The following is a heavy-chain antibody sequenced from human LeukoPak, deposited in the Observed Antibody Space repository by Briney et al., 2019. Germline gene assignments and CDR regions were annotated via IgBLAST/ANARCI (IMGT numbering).Heavy chain of an antibody. D-gene: IGHD5-18*01. CDR1: GGSISSSSYY. Sequence: SETLSLTCTVSGGSISSSSYYWGWIRQPPGKGLEWIGSIYYSGSTYYNPSLKSRVTISVDTSKNQFSLKLSSVTAADTAVYYCVAMVTRGDYWGQGTLVTVSS. J-gene: IGHJ4*02. CDR2: IYYSGST. V-gene: IGHV4-39*07. CDR3: VAMVTRGDY.